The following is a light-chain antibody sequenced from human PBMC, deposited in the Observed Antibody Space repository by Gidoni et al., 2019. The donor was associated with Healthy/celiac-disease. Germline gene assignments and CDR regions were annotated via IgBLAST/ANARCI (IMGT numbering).Light chain of an antibody. J-gene: IGLJ3*02. CDR1: SANIGNNY. Sequence: IMTCSGSSANIGNNYVSWYQQLPVTAPKLLIYDNNKRPSGIPDRFSGSKSGTSATLGITGLQTGDEADYYCGTWDSSLSVWVFGGGTKLTVL. CDR2: DNN. CDR3: GTWDSSLSVWV. V-gene: IGLV1-51*01.